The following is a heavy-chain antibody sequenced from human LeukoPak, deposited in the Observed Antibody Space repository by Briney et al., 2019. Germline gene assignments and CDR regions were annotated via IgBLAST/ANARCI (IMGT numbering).Heavy chain of an antibody. D-gene: IGHD1-14*01. CDR1: GYTFTSYD. V-gene: IGHV1-8*03. J-gene: IGHJ4*02. CDR2: MNPNSGNT. CDR3: ARVRRGWVYDY. Sequence: ASVKVSCKASGYTFTSYDINLVRQATGQGLEWMGWMNPNSGNTGYAQKFQGRVTITRNTSISTAYMELSSLRSEDTAVYYCARVRRGWVYDYWGQGTLVTVSS.